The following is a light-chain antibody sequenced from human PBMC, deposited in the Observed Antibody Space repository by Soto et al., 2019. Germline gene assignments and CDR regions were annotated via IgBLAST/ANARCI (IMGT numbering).Light chain of an antibody. V-gene: IGLV1-47*01. CDR1: SSNIGSNY. J-gene: IGLJ3*02. CDR3: AARDESLSGVV. CDR2: RNN. Sequence: QSVLTQPPSVSGTPGQRVTISCSGSSSNIGSNYVYWYQQLPGTAPKLLIYRNNERPSGVPDRFSGSKSGASASLAISGLRSEDEADYYCAARDESLSGVVFGGGTKLTVL.